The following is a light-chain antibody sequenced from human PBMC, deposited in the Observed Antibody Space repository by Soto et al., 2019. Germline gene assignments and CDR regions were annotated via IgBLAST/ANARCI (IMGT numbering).Light chain of an antibody. CDR1: NSNIGKNS. V-gene: IGLV1-44*01. J-gene: IGLJ7*01. CDR2: SDT. CDR3: AAWDDSLNGLV. Sequence: QSVLSQEASVSGTPGQRVAMACSGGNSNIGKNSVNWYRQVPGTAPQLLIYSDTRRSFGIPDRFSASKSDTSATLAIGGLQSDDEALYFCAAWDDSLNGLVFGGGTQLTVL.